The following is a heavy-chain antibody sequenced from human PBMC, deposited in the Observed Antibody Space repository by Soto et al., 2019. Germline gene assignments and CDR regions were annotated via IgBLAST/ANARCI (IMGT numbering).Heavy chain of an antibody. J-gene: IGHJ4*02. CDR2: IWYDGSNK. CDR1: GFTFSSYG. CDR3: ARDPSGGSYGGRDY. Sequence: GGSLRLSCAASGFTFSSYGMHWVRQAPGKGLEWVAVIWYDGSNKYYEDSVKGRFTISRDNSKNTQYLQMNSLKAEDTAVYYCARDPSGGSYGGRDYWGQGTLVTVSS. D-gene: IGHD1-26*01. V-gene: IGHV3-33*01.